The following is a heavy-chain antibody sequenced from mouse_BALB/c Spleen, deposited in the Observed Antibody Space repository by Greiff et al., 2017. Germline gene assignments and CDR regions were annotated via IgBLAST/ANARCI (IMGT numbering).Heavy chain of an antibody. Sequence: EVQLQQSGPGLVKPSQSLSLTCSVSGYSITSGYYWNWIRQLPGNKLEWMGYISYDGSNNYNPSLKNRISITRDTSKNQFFLKLNSVTTEDTATYYCARGKSYYGNLYYFDYWGQGTTLTVSS. V-gene: IGHV3-6*02. CDR3: ARGKSYYGNLYYFDY. CDR1: GYSITSGYY. D-gene: IGHD2-10*01. CDR2: ISYDGSN. J-gene: IGHJ2*01.